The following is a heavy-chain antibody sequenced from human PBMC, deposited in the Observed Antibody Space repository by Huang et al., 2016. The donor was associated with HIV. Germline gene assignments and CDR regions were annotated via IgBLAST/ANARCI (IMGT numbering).Heavy chain of an antibody. CDR2: IDYRGST. CDR3: AKVGSAAGRDYMDV. V-gene: IGHV4-59*11. CDR1: GDSISRHY. J-gene: IGHJ6*03. Sequence: QVQLHESGPGLVKPSETLSLTCTVAGDSISRHYWSWVRQPPGEGLAWIGIIDYRGSTTYNPSLRSRLTMSLDTSKNQLSLKLTSVTAADTALYYCAKVGSAAGRDYMDVWGKGTTVTVSS.